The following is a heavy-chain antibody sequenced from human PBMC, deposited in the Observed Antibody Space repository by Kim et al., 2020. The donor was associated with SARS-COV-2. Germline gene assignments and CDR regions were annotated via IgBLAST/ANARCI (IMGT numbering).Heavy chain of an antibody. CDR1: GFTFSSYA. CDR2: ISYDGSNK. V-gene: IGHV3-30*04. CDR3: ARAYGGNYYYGMDV. D-gene: IGHD3-10*01. Sequence: GGSLRLSCAASGFTFSSYAMHWVCQAPGKGLEWVAVISYDGSNKYYADSVKGRFTISRDNSKNTLYLQMNSLRAEDTAVYYCARAYGGNYYYGMDVWGQG. J-gene: IGHJ6*02.